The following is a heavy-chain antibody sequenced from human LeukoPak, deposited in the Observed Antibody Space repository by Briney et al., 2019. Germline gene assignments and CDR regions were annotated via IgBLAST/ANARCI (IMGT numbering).Heavy chain of an antibody. Sequence: PSETLSLTCRVSGDSINTSYWSWIRQPPGQALEWIGYINNIGSTNYNPSLKSRVTMSVDTSEKQFSLQLTSVTAADTALYYCARLVEYTTGWYRYYHFDSWGHGTLVTVSS. D-gene: IGHD6-19*01. J-gene: IGHJ4*01. CDR1: GDSINTSY. V-gene: IGHV4-4*09. CDR2: INNIGST. CDR3: ARLVEYTTGWYRYYHFDS.